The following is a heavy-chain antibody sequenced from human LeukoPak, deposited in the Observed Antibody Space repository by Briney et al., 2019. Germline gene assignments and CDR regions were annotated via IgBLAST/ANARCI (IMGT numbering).Heavy chain of an antibody. Sequence: GRSLRLSCAASGFTFGSYAMHWVRQAPGKGLEWVAVISYDGSNKYYADSVKGRFTISRDNSKNTLYLQMNSLRAEDTAVYYCARDRYSSGWYKGGNNWFDPWGQGTPVTVSS. D-gene: IGHD6-19*01. V-gene: IGHV3-30-3*01. J-gene: IGHJ5*02. CDR1: GFTFGSYA. CDR3: ARDRYSSGWYKGGNNWFDP. CDR2: ISYDGSNK.